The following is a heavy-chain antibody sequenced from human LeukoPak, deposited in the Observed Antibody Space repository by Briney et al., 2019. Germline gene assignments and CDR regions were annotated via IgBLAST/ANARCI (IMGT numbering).Heavy chain of an antibody. D-gene: IGHD6-13*01. Sequence: PGGSLRLSCAASGFTFSNYAMSWVRQAPGKGLEWVSSMSATSGSTFYADSVRGRFTISRDNSKNTLYLQMHSLRAEDTALYYCAKARTYSYISSWSDDYWGQGTLVTVSS. V-gene: IGHV3-23*01. J-gene: IGHJ4*02. CDR2: MSATSGST. CDR3: AKARTYSYISSWSDDY. CDR1: GFTFSNYA.